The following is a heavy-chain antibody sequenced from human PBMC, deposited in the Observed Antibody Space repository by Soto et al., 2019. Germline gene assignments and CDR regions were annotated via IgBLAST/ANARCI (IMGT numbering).Heavy chain of an antibody. D-gene: IGHD3-16*01. V-gene: IGHV1-69*12. CDR3: ARERLMSTFVGVGDGRWFAFDI. CDR2: IIPIFGTA. CDR1: GGTFSSYA. J-gene: IGHJ3*02. Sequence: QVQLVQSGAEVKKPGSSVKVSCKASGGTFSSYAISWVRQAPGQGLEWMGGIIPIFGTANYAQKSQGRVTITADESTSTAYMELSSLRSQHTAVYYCARERLMSTFVGVGDGRWFAFDIWGQGTMVTVSS.